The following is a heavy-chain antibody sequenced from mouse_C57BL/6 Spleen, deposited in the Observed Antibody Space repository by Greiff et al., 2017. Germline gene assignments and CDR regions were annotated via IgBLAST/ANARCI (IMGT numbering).Heavy chain of an antibody. J-gene: IGHJ4*01. V-gene: IGHV1-82*01. Sequence: VMLVESGPELVKPGASVKISCKASGYAFSSSWMNWVKQRPGKGLEWIGRIYPGDGDTNYNGKFKGKATLTADKSSSTAYMQLSSLTSEDSAVYFCARGYYSNYLYAMDYWGQGTSVTVAS. D-gene: IGHD2-5*01. CDR3: ARGYYSNYLYAMDY. CDR2: IYPGDGDT. CDR1: GYAFSSSW.